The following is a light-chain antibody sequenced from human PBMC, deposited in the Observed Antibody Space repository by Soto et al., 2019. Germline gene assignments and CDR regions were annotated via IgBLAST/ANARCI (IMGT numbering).Light chain of an antibody. Sequence: QSVLTQPPSASGTPGQRLSISCSGSNSNIGKNTVNWYQQLPRTSPKLLIYSNNQRPSGVPERFSVSKSGTSASLAISGLQSEDEADYYCAAWDDSLNGHVVFGGGTKVTVL. CDR1: NSNIGKNT. V-gene: IGLV1-44*01. CDR2: SNN. CDR3: AAWDDSLNGHVV. J-gene: IGLJ2*01.